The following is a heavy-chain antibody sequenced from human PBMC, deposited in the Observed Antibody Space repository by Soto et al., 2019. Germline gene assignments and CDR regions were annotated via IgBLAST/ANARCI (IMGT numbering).Heavy chain of an antibody. CDR3: VKDESINWYSGHFRH. D-gene: IGHD6-13*01. CDR2: INWNSGSI. CDR1: GFTFDYYA. Sequence: EVQLVESGGGLVQPGRSLRLSCAASGFTFDYYAMHWVRQVPGKGLEWVAGINWNSGSIGYADAVKGRFDISRDNAKNSLHLQMNSLRAEDTAFYYCVKDESINWYSGHFRHWGQGTLVTVSS. J-gene: IGHJ1*01. V-gene: IGHV3-9*01.